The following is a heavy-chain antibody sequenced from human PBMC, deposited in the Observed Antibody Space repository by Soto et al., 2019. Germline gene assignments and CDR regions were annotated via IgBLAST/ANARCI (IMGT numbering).Heavy chain of an antibody. CDR1: GFTFSSYG. CDR3: AKDQYDFWSGYSRYYGMDV. J-gene: IGHJ6*02. CDR2: ISYDGSNK. Sequence: QVQLVESGGGVVQPGRSLRLSCAASGFTFSSYGVHRVRQAPVKGLEWVAVISYDGSNKYYADSVKGRFTISRDNSKNTLYLQMNSLRAEDTAVYYCAKDQYDFWSGYSRYYGMDVWGQGTTVTVSS. V-gene: IGHV3-30*18. D-gene: IGHD3-3*01.